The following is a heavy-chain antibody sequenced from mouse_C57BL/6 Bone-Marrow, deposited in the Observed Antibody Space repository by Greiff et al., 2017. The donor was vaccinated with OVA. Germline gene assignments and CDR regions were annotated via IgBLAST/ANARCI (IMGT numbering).Heavy chain of an antibody. Sequence: EVHLVESGGGLVQPKGSLKLSCAASGFRFNTYAMNWVRQAPGKGLEWVSRIRSKSNNYATYYADSVQDRFTIARDDTECMLYLQMNNLKTEDTAMYYCVRQGSSPAWFAYWGQGTLVSVAA. CDR3: VRQGSSPAWFAY. CDR2: IRSKSNNYAT. CDR1: GFRFNTYA. D-gene: IGHD1-1*01. J-gene: IGHJ3*01. V-gene: IGHV10-1*01.